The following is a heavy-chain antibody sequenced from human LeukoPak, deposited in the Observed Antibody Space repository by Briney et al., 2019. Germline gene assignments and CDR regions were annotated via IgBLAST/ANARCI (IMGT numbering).Heavy chain of an antibody. CDR3: ARDKRPGYCSSTSCYVGYYFDC. Sequence: SETLSLACTVSGGSISSYYWSWIRQPAGKGLEWIGRIYTSGSTNYNPSLKSRVTMSVDTSKNQFSLKLSSVTAADTAVYYCARDKRPGYCSSTSCYVGYYFDCWGQGTLVTVSS. J-gene: IGHJ4*02. CDR2: IYTSGST. D-gene: IGHD2-2*01. V-gene: IGHV4-4*07. CDR1: GGSISSYY.